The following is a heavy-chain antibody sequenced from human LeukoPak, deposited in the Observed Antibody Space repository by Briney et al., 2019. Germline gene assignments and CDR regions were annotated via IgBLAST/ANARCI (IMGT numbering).Heavy chain of an antibody. V-gene: IGHV1-69*05. Sequence: SVKVSCKASGGTFSSYAISWVRQAPGQGLEWMGGIIPILGTANYAQKFQGRVTITTDESTSTAYMELSSLRSEDTAVYYCARRKRITMVRGVISGYYMDVWGKGTTVTVSS. CDR2: IIPILGTA. CDR1: GGTFSSYA. CDR3: ARRKRITMVRGVISGYYMDV. D-gene: IGHD3-10*01. J-gene: IGHJ6*03.